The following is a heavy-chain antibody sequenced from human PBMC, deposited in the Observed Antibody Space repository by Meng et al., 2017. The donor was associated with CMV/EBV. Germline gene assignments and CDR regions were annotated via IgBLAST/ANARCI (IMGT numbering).Heavy chain of an antibody. CDR1: GFTFSSYD. D-gene: IGHD5-24*01. CDR3: ARGGQLRGFDI. J-gene: IGHJ3*02. V-gene: IGHV3-13*01. Sequence: GESLKISCAASGFTFSSYDMHWVRQATGKGLEWVSAIGTAGDTYYPGSAKGRFTISRENAKNSLYLQMNSLRAGDTAVYYCARGGQLRGFDIWGQGTMVTVSS. CDR2: IGTAGDT.